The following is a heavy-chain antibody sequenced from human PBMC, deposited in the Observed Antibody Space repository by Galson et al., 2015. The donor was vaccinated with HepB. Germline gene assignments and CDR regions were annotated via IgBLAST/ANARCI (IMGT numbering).Heavy chain of an antibody. V-gene: IGHV3-30*18. CDR3: TKERYSIFGVTLVADSGMDV. Sequence: SLRLSCAASGFNFRNYVMSWVRQAPGKGLEWVAIISQDGSGKYYEDSVRGRFAISRDNSNNTLYLHMSSLRPGDTAMYYCTKERYSIFGVTLVADSGMDVWGQGTTVSVSS. J-gene: IGHJ6*02. CDR1: GFNFRNYV. D-gene: IGHD3-3*01. CDR2: ISQDGSGK.